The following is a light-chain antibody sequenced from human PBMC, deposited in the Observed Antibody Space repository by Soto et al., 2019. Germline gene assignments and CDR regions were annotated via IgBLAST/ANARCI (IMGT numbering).Light chain of an antibody. CDR1: QSISSY. J-gene: IGKJ1*01. Sequence: DTQMTQSTSYLSASVGDRVTITCRASQSISSYLNWYQQKPGKAPKLLIYAASSLQSGVTSRFSGSGSGTDFTLTISSLEPEDFAVYYCQQRSNWPWTVGQGTKVEIK. CDR2: AAS. CDR3: QQRSNWPWT. V-gene: IGKV1-39*01.